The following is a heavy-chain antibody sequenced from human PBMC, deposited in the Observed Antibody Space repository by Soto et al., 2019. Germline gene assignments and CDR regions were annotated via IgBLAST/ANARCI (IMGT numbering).Heavy chain of an antibody. Sequence: SETLSLTCAVSGGSFSGYYWSWIRQPPGKGLEWIGEINHSGSTNYNPSLKSRVTISVDTSKNQFSLKLSSVTAADTAVYYCARGRRGYFDYWGQGTLVTVSS. CDR1: GGSFSGYY. CDR2: INHSGST. J-gene: IGHJ4*02. CDR3: ARGRRGYFDY. V-gene: IGHV4-34*01.